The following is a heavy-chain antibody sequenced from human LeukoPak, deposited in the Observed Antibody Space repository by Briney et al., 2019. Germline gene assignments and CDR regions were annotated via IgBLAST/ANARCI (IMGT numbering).Heavy chain of an antibody. J-gene: IGHJ4*02. CDR2: ISSSSSFI. Sequence: NSGGSLRLSCAASGFTFSRYSMSWVRQAPGKGLEWVSSISSSSSFIYYADSVKGRFTISRDNAKNSLYLQMNSLRAEDTAVYYCARDPPLGSYSTISCPHLDYWGQGTLVTVSS. D-gene: IGHD2-2*01. CDR3: ARDPPLGSYSTISCPHLDY. V-gene: IGHV3-21*01. CDR1: GFTFSRYS.